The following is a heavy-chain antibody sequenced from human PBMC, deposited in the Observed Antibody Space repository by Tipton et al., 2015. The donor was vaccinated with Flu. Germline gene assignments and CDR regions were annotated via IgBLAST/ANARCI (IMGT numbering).Heavy chain of an antibody. V-gene: IGHV1-2*02. CDR1: GYSFTVHY. CDR2: INTNENGT. CDR3: VRDGAGYNGALDM. Sequence: QLVQSGAELKNPGASVKVSCMGFGYSFTVHYIPWVRQAPGQGLEWMGRINTNENGTRYSQKLQGRVAVTRDTSISTVYMELTRLSSDDTAVYYCVRDGAGYNGALDMGGQGTRVTVSS. D-gene: IGHD5-24*01. J-gene: IGHJ3*02.